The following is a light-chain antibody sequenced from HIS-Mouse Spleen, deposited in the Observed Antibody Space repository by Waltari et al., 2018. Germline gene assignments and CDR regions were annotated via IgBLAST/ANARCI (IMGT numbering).Light chain of an antibody. CDR3: CSYAGSYTFVV. V-gene: IGLV2-11*01. Sequence: QSALTQPASVSGSPGQSITSSCTGTSSDVGGYNYVSWYQQHPGKAPKLMIYDVSTRPSGVPDRFSGSKSGNTASLTISGLQAEDEADYYCCSYAGSYTFVVFGGGTKLTVL. CDR2: DVS. CDR1: SSDVGGYNY. J-gene: IGLJ2*01.